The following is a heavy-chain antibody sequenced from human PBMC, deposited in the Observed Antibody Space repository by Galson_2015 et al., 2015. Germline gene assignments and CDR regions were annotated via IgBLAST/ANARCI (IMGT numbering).Heavy chain of an antibody. J-gene: IGHJ5*02. CDR2: ISYDGSNK. CDR1: GFTFSSYA. V-gene: IGHV3-30-3*01. Sequence: SLRLSCAASGFTFSSYAMHWVRQAPGKGLEWVAVISYDGSNKYYADSVKGRFTISRDNAKNSLYLQMNSLRAEDTAVYYCARGNDYGDLWGQGTLVTVSS. D-gene: IGHD4-17*01. CDR3: ARGNDYGDL.